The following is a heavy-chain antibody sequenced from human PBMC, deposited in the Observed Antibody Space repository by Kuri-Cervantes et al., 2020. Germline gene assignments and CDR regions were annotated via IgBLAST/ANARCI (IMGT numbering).Heavy chain of an antibody. D-gene: IGHD3-16*01. V-gene: IGHV1-18*04. CDR1: GYTFTSYY. CDR2: ISAYNGNT. Sequence: ASVKVSCKASGYTFTSYYMHWVRQAPGQGLEWMGGISAYNGNTNYAQKLQGRVTMTTDTSTSTAYMELRSLRSDDTAVYYCARADGGGWKTYYFDYWGQGTLVTVSS. J-gene: IGHJ4*02. CDR3: ARADGGGWKTYYFDY.